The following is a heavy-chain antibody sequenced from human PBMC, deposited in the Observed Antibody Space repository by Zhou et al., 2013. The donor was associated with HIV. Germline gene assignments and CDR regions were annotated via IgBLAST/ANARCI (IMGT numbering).Heavy chain of an antibody. CDR1: GGTFSSYA. CDR2: IIPIFGTA. Sequence: QVQLVQSGAEVKKPGSSVKVSCKASGGTFSSYAISWVRQAPGQGLEWMGGIIPIFGTANYAQKFQGRVTITTDESTSTAYMELSSLRSEDTAVYYCARDSGTSTRAPYYYYYMDVWGKGTTVTGLL. V-gene: IGHV1-69*05. J-gene: IGHJ6*03. CDR3: ARDSGTSTRAPYYYYYMDV. D-gene: IGHD2-2*01.